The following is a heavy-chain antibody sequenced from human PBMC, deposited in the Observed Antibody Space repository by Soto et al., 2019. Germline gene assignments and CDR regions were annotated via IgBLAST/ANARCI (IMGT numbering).Heavy chain of an antibody. V-gene: IGHV3-30*18. CDR3: AKDSDAKWELLD. CDR1: GFTFSKFG. J-gene: IGHJ4*02. Sequence: QVQLVESGGGVVQPGRSLRLSCAASGFTFSKFGLHWVRQAPGKGLEWVALISTDGSNKDYTDSVKGRFTISRDNSENKLYLQRNSLRAEDTAMYYCAKDSDAKWELLDWCQGTLVTVSS. CDR2: ISTDGSNK. D-gene: IGHD1-26*01.